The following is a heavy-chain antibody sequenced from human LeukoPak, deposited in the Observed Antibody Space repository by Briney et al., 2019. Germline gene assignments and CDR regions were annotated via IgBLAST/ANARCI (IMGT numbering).Heavy chain of an antibody. CDR2: IYHSGST. V-gene: IGHV4-4*02. J-gene: IGHJ4*02. Sequence: SGTLSLTCAVSGGSISNSNWWSWVRQPPGKGLEWIGEIYHSGSTYYNPSLRSRITISLDRSKQKFSLKLTSVTAADTAVYFCARGAEYYAIWRGYAGYSDYWGQGISVTVSS. CDR3: ARGAEYYAIWRGYAGYSDY. CDR1: GGSISNSNW. D-gene: IGHD3-3*01.